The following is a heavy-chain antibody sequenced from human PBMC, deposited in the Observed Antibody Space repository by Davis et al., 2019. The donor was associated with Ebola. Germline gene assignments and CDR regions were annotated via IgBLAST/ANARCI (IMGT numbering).Heavy chain of an antibody. D-gene: IGHD3-22*01. CDR2: IYYSGST. J-gene: IGHJ4*02. Sequence: SETLSLTCTVSGGSISSYYWSWIRQPPGKGLEWIGNIYYSGSTNYNPSLKSRVTISVDTSKNQFSLKLSSVTAADTAVYYCARGGRHYYDSGGYYNWGQGTLVTVSS. CDR1: GGSISSYY. CDR3: ARGGRHYYDSGGYYN. V-gene: IGHV4-59*01.